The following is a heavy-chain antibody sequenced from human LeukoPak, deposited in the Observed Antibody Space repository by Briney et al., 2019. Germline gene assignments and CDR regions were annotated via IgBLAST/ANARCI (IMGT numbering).Heavy chain of an antibody. J-gene: IGHJ4*02. D-gene: IGHD3-10*01. V-gene: IGHV4-59*01. CDR2: IYYSGST. CDR1: GGSISSYY. Sequence: SETLSLTCTVSGGSISSYYWSWIQQPPGKGLEWIGYIYYSGSTNYNPSLKSRVTIPVDTSKNQFSLKLSSVTAADTAVYYCARGYGSGSYPFDYWGQGTLVTVSS. CDR3: ARGYGSGSYPFDY.